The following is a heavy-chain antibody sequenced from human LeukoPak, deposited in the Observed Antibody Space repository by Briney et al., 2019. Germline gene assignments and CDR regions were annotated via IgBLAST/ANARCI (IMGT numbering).Heavy chain of an antibody. CDR2: INPNSGGT. Sequence: GASVKVSCKASGYTFTGYYMHWVRQAPGQGLEWMGWINPNSGGTNYAQKFQGRVTMTRDTSISTAYMELSRPRSDDTAVYYCARGGGTGDYRASIDYWGQGTLVTVSS. CDR3: ARGGGTGDYRASIDY. D-gene: IGHD7-27*01. V-gene: IGHV1-2*02. CDR1: GYTFTGYY. J-gene: IGHJ4*02.